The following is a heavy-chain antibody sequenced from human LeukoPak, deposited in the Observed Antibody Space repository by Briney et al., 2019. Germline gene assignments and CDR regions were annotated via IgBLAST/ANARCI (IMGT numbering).Heavy chain of an antibody. CDR1: GFTFSSYA. D-gene: IGHD3-22*01. J-gene: IGHJ3*02. CDR2: ISGSGGST. Sequence: GGSLRLSCAASGFTFSSYAMSWVRQAPGKGLEWVSAISGSGGSTYYADSVKGRFTISRDNSKNTLYLQMNSLRAEDTAVYYCAKDQDYYDSSGGPAGAFDIWGQGTMVTVFS. CDR3: AKDQDYYDSSGGPAGAFDI. V-gene: IGHV3-23*01.